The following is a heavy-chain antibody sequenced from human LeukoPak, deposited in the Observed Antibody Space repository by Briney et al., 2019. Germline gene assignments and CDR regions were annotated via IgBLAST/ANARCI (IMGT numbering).Heavy chain of an antibody. CDR1: GFTFDDYG. D-gene: IGHD3-22*01. J-gene: IGHJ4*02. CDR3: ATTYYYDSSGYYPPRY. V-gene: IGHV3-20*04. CDR2: INWNGGST. Sequence: PGGSLRLSCAASGFTFDDYGMSWVRHAPGKGPEWVSGINWNGGSTGYADSVKGRFTISRDNSKNTLYLQMNSLRAEDTAVYYCATTYYYDSSGYYPPRYWGQGTLVTVSS.